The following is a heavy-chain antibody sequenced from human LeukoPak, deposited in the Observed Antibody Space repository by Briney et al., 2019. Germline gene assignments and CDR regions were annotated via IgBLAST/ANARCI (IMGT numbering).Heavy chain of an antibody. D-gene: IGHD2-21*01. CDR3: TREVRSAWASFDP. Sequence: SETLSLTCTVSGYSISSGYYWGWIRQPPGKGLEWIGSIHYSARIYYNPSLKSRLTISPDTSKNQFSLKLTSVTAADTAVYYCTREVRSAWASFDPWGQGTLVIVSS. CDR1: GYSISSGYY. CDR2: IHYSARI. V-gene: IGHV4-38-2*02. J-gene: IGHJ5*02.